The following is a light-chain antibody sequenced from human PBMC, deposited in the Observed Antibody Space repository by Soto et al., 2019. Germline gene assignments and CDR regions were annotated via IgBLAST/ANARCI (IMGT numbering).Light chain of an antibody. CDR1: SSDIGAYNS. V-gene: IGLV2-14*01. J-gene: IGLJ1*01. CDR2: EVS. Sequence: QSALTQPASVSGSPGQSITISCTGTSSDIGAYNSVSWYQQHPGKAPKLMIYEVSNRPSGVSNRFSASNSGNTASLTISGLQAEDEADYYCSSRTTSNPYVFGTGTKVTVL. CDR3: SSRTTSNPYV.